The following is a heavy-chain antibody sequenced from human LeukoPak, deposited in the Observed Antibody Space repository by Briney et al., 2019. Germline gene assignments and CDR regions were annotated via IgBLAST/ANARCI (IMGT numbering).Heavy chain of an antibody. CDR2: IYYSGST. V-gene: IGHV4-59*08. CDR3: ARHPTALVSYGFDP. Sequence: SETLSHTCTVSGGSFSNYYWSWIRQPPGKGLEWIGYIYYSGSTNYNPSLKSRVTISVDTSKNQLSLNLSSVTAADTAVYYCARHPTALVSYGFDPWGQGTLVTVSS. J-gene: IGHJ5*02. D-gene: IGHD5-18*01. CDR1: GGSFSNYY.